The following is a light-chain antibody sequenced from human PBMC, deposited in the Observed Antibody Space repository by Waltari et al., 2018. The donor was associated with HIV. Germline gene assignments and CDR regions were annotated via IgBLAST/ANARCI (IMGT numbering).Light chain of an antibody. CDR3: SSYTSSSTQV. CDR2: EVS. Sequence: QSALTQPASVSGSPGQSITISCTGTSSDVGGYNYVSWYQQHPGKAPKLMIYEVSNRPSGVSTRFSGSNSGNTASLTISGLQAEDEADYYCSSYTSSSTQVFGGGTKVTVL. V-gene: IGLV2-14*03. CDR1: SSDVGGYNY. J-gene: IGLJ3*02.